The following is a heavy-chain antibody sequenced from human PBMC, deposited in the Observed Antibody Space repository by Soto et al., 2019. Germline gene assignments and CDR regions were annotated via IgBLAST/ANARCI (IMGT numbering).Heavy chain of an antibody. V-gene: IGHV3-74*01. CDR1: GFTFSSYW. J-gene: IGHJ6*02. Sequence: EVQLVESGGGLVRPGGSLRLSCAAPGFTFSSYWMHWVRQAPGKGLVWVSRINSDGSITSYADSVKGRFTISRDNAKNTLYLHMNSLRAEDTAVYYCARQEGAAFYYDGMDVWGQGTTVTVSS. CDR3: ARQEGAAFYYDGMDV. CDR2: INSDGSIT.